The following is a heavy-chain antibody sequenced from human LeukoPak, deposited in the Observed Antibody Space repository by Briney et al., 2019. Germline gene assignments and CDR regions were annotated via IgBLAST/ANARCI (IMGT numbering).Heavy chain of an antibody. D-gene: IGHD1-7*01. J-gene: IGHJ4*02. V-gene: IGHV4-31*03. CDR2: IYHSGNT. CDR1: GVSISSGGYS. CDR3: ARDTKGTEYFDY. Sequence: PSETLSLTCSVTGVSISSGGYSWNWFRQLPGKGLEWIGYIYHSGNTFYNPSLKSRLSIAVDTSRNQFSLKLTSVIAADTAVYYCARDTKGTEYFDYWGQGTLVTVSS.